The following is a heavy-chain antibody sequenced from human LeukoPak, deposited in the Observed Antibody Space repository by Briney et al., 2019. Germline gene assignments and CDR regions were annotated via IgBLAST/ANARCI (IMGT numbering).Heavy chain of an antibody. V-gene: IGHV3-30-3*01. D-gene: IGHD1-26*01. CDR1: GFTFSSYA. CDR2: ISYDGSNK. Sequence: GRSLRLSCAASGFTFSSYAMHWVRQAPGKGLEWVAVISYDGSNKYYADSVKGRFTISRDNSKNTLYLQMNSLRAEDTAVYYCAKDPRGAGSYYFVYWGQGTLVTVSS. CDR3: AKDPRGAGSYYFVY. J-gene: IGHJ4*02.